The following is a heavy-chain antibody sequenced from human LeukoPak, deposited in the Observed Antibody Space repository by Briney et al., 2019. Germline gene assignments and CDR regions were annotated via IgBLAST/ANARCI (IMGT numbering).Heavy chain of an antibody. CDR2: ASPGEPET. D-gene: IGHD3-3*01. V-gene: IGHV5-51*01. Sequence: GASLKTSFKGVGSNFSTSWIGWVRPRPGGGAGRRGSASPGEPETTDSPSLQGQVTISADKSTSMAFLQWTSLKASDTAIYYCARVLRGGPDDDFWSGDFTQDTFDIWGQGTMVTASS. J-gene: IGHJ3*02. CDR3: ARVLRGGPDDDFWSGDFTQDTFDI. CDR1: GSNFSTSW.